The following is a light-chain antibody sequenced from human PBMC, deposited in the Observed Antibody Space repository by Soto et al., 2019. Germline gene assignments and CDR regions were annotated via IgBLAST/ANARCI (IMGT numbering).Light chain of an antibody. J-gene: IGKJ1*01. CDR3: QQYNYWPT. V-gene: IGKV3-15*01. CDR2: GAS. CDR1: QSVSSN. Sequence: ETVMTQSPATLSVSPGERATLSCRASQSVSSNLAWYQQKPGQAPRLLIYGASTRATGIPARFSGSGSGTESTLTISSLQSEDFAVYYCQQYNYWPTFGQGTKVEIK.